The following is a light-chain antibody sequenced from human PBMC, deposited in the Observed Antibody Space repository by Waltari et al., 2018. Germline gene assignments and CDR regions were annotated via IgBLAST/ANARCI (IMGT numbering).Light chain of an antibody. Sequence: QSALTQPASVSGSPGQSITISCTGTSRDVGRYNFVPWYQQNPGKAPKSMIYEVTTRPSGVSNRFSGSKSGNTASLTISGLQADDEADYYCCSYAGSSTFLFGGGTKLTVL. CDR2: EVT. CDR1: SRDVGRYNF. V-gene: IGLV2-23*02. CDR3: CSYAGSSTFL. J-gene: IGLJ2*01.